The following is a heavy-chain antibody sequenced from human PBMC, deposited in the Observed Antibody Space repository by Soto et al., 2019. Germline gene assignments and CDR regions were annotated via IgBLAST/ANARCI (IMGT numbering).Heavy chain of an antibody. CDR3: AREGVAPYYYYGMDV. Sequence: ASVKVSCKASGYTFTSYAMNWVRQAPGQRLEWMGWINTGNGNTKYSQTFQGRVTITTDTSTSTVHMEVRSLRSDDTAVYYCAREGVAPYYYYGMDVWGQGTPVTVSS. D-gene: IGHD5-12*01. CDR2: INTGNGNT. V-gene: IGHV1-3*04. CDR1: GYTFTSYA. J-gene: IGHJ6*02.